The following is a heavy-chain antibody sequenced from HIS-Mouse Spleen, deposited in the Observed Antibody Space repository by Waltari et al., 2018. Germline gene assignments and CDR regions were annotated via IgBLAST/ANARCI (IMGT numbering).Heavy chain of an antibody. Sequence: EVQLVESGGGLVQPGRSLRLSCAASGFTFDDYAMHWVRQAPGKGLEWVSGISWNSGSIGYADSVKGRFTISRDNAKNSLYLQMNSLRAEDTALYYCAKGRYCSGGSCYSGAFDIWGQGTMVTVSS. J-gene: IGHJ3*02. CDR3: AKGRYCSGGSCYSGAFDI. CDR1: GFTFDDYA. D-gene: IGHD2-15*01. CDR2: ISWNSGSI. V-gene: IGHV3-9*01.